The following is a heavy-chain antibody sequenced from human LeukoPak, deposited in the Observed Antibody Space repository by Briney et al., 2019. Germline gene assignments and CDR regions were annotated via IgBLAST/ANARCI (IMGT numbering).Heavy chain of an antibody. Sequence: ASVKVSCKVSGYTLTELSMHWVRQAPGKGLEWMGGFDPEDGETIYAQKFQGRVTMIEDTSTDTAYMELSSLRSEDTAVYYCATVGNTMIGRWGQGTLVTVSS. D-gene: IGHD3-22*01. CDR3: ATVGNTMIGR. CDR2: FDPEDGET. J-gene: IGHJ4*02. V-gene: IGHV1-24*01. CDR1: GYTLTELS.